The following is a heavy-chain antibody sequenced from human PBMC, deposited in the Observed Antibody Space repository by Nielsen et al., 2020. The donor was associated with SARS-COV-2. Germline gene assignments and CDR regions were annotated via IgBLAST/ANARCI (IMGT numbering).Heavy chain of an antibody. D-gene: IGHD2-21*01. CDR1: GGTFSSYA. CDR2: ISAYNGNT. Sequence: ASVKVSCKASGGTFSSYAISWVRQAPGQGLEWMGWISAYNGNTNYAQKLQGRVTMTTDTSTSTAYMELRSLRSDDTAVYYCARTDVVRPFDYWGQGTLVTVSS. J-gene: IGHJ4*02. CDR3: ARTDVVRPFDY. V-gene: IGHV1-18*01.